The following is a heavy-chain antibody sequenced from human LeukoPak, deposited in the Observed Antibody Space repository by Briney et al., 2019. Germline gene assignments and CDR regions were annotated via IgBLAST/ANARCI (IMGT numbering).Heavy chain of an antibody. CDR3: AKGQRITMVRGVIWAGWADY. V-gene: IGHV3-30*02. J-gene: IGHJ4*02. D-gene: IGHD3-10*01. CDR1: GFTFSSCG. Sequence: AGGSLRLSCAASGFTFSSCGMHWVRQAPGKGLEWVAFIRYVGSDKYYADSVKGRFTISRDNSKNTLYLQMNSLRAEDTAVYYCAKGQRITMVRGVIWAGWADYWGQGTLVTVSS. CDR2: IRYVGSDK.